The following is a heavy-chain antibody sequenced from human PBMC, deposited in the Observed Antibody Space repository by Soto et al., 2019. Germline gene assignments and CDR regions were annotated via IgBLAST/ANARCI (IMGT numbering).Heavy chain of an antibody. CDR2: ISSSGSTI. CDR3: ARGSGSYYFDY. Sequence: GSLRRSCAASGFTFSSYEMNWVLQAPGKGLEWVSYISSSGSTIYYADSVKGRFTISRDNAKNSLYLQMNSLRAEDTAVYYCARGSGSYYFDYWGQGTLVTVSS. V-gene: IGHV3-48*03. J-gene: IGHJ4*02. CDR1: GFTFSSYE. D-gene: IGHD1-26*01.